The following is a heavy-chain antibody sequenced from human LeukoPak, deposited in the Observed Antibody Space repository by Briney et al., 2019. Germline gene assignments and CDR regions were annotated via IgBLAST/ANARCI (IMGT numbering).Heavy chain of an antibody. CDR3: ARGYYDSSGYRLDY. V-gene: IGHV3-53*01. CDR2: IYSGGST. J-gene: IGHJ4*02. CDR1: GFTVSSNY. D-gene: IGHD3-22*01. Sequence: GGSLRLSCAASGFTVSSNYMSWVRQAPGKGLEWVSVIYSGGSTYYADSVKGRFTISRDNAKNSLYLQMNSLRAEDTALYYCARGYYDSSGYRLDYWGQGTLVTVSS.